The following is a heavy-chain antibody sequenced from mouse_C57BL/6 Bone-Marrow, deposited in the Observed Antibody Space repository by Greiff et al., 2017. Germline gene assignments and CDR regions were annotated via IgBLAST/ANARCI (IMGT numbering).Heavy chain of an antibody. J-gene: IGHJ4*01. CDR2: IDPEDGET. CDR3: ARRTVAFPYYAMDY. Sequence: EVQLQQSGAELVKPGASVKLSCTASGFNIKDYYMHWVKQRTEQGLEWIGRIDPEDGETKTAPKFQGKATITADTSSNTAYLQLSSLTSDDTDVYYWARRTVAFPYYAMDYWGQGTSVTVSS. D-gene: IGHD1-1*01. V-gene: IGHV14-2*01. CDR1: GFNIKDYY.